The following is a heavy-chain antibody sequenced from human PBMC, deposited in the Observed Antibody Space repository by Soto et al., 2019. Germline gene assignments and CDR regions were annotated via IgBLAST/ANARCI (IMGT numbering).Heavy chain of an antibody. CDR1: GYTFNTYY. V-gene: IGHV1-46*02. Sequence: ASVKVSCKPSGYTFNTYYLHWVRQAPGQALEWMGVIHPSGGGTTYAQKFLGRVTVTRDTSTSTVFMELSSLRSDDTAVYYCARAYGGNCFDYWGQGTLVTVS. D-gene: IGHD2-15*01. CDR3: ARAYGGNCFDY. J-gene: IGHJ4*02. CDR2: IHPSGGGT.